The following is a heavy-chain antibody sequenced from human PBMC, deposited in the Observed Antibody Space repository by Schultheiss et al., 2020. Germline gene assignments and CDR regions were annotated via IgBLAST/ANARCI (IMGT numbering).Heavy chain of an antibody. V-gene: IGHV4-59*12. CDR3: AKEEWEAFDY. Sequence: SETLSLTCTVSGGSISSYYWSWIRQPPGKGLEWIGYIYYSGSTNYNPSLKSRVTISVDTSKNQFSLQLNSVTPEDTAVYYCAKEEWEAFDYWGQGALVTVSS. D-gene: IGHD1-26*01. J-gene: IGHJ4*02. CDR2: IYYSGST. CDR1: GGSISSYY.